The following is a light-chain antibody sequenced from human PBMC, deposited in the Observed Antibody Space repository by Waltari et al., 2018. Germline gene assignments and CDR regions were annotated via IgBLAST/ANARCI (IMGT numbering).Light chain of an antibody. CDR3: QQYDNLPLT. Sequence: DIQMTQSPSSLSASVGDRVTITCQASQDISNYLNWYQQKQGKAPKLLIYDASNLETGVPSRFSGSGSGTDFTFTISSLQPDDITTYYCQQYDNLPLTFGGGTKVEIK. CDR2: DAS. V-gene: IGKV1-33*01. J-gene: IGKJ4*01. CDR1: QDISNY.